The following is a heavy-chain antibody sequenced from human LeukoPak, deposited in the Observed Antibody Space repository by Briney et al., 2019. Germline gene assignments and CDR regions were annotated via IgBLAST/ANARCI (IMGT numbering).Heavy chain of an antibody. D-gene: IGHD3-10*01. CDR3: GRDRTGSYYRDPDY. Sequence: GGSLRLPCSASGFTFSNYAIHWVRQAPGKGLEWVTVISSDGTNTYYADSVRGRFTISRDNSRDTLYLQMNSLRAEDTAVYYCGRDRTGSYYRDPDYWGQGTLLTVSS. CDR2: ISSDGTNT. V-gene: IGHV3-30*04. CDR1: GFTFSNYA. J-gene: IGHJ4*02.